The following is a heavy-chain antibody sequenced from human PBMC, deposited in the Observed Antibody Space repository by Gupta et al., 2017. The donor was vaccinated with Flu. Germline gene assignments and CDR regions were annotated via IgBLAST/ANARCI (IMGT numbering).Heavy chain of an antibody. J-gene: IGHJ6*02. CDR3: ATSTGYSSSWYYYYYGMDA. D-gene: IGHD6-13*01. Sequence: EVQLLESGGGLVQPGGSLRLSCAASGFTFSSYAMIWVRQAPGKGLEWVSAISGSGGSTYYADSVKGRFTIPRDNSKNTLYLQMNSLRAEDTAVYYCATSTGYSSSWYYYYYGMDAWGQGTTVTVSS. V-gene: IGHV3-23*01. CDR1: GFTFSSYA. CDR2: ISGSGGST.